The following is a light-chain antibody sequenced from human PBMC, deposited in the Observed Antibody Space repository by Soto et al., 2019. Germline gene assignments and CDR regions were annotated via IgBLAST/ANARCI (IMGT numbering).Light chain of an antibody. CDR1: SSNIGAGYD. V-gene: IGLV1-40*01. J-gene: IGLJ7*01. CDR3: QSYDSSWV. CDR2: GNS. Sequence: QSVLTQPPSVSGAPGQRVTISCTGSSSNIGAGYDVHWYQQLPGTAPKLLIYGNSNRPSGVPDRFSGSKSGTSASLAITGLQAEDEADYSCQSYDSSWVFGGGTQLTVL.